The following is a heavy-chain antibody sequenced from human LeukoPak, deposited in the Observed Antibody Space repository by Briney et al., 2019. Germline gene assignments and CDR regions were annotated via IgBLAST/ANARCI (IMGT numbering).Heavy chain of an antibody. D-gene: IGHD3-10*02. Sequence: PGGSLRLSCTTSGITFSNSWMSWVRQAPGKGLEWVATIRPDGSEGYYADSVRGRFTISRDNAKNSLYLQMNSLRAEDTAVYYCAELGITMIGGVWGKGTTVTISS. V-gene: IGHV3-7*01. J-gene: IGHJ6*04. CDR1: GITFSNSW. CDR2: IRPDGSEG. CDR3: AELGITMIGGV.